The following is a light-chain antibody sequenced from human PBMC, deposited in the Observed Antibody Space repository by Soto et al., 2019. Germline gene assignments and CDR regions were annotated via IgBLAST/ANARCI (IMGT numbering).Light chain of an antibody. Sequence: SYELTQPPSVSVAPGKTARITCGGNNIGSKSVYWYQQKPGQAPVLVIYYDSDRPSGIPERFSGSNSGNTATLTISRVEAGDEADYYCQVWDSSSDHWAVFGEGTKVTVL. CDR2: YDS. CDR3: QVWDSSSDHWAV. J-gene: IGLJ2*01. CDR1: NIGSKS. V-gene: IGLV3-21*04.